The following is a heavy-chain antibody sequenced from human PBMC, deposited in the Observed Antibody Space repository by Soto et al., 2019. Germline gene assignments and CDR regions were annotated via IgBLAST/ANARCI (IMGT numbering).Heavy chain of an antibody. D-gene: IGHD3-16*02. Sequence: EVQLVQSGGGLVQPGGSLRLSCAASGFTFTDYWMHWVRQAPGKGLVCVSRINGDGSGTDYADSVKGRFTISRDNARNTLYLQMNNLRAEDTSVYYCVRGAIPTISSAAGYTYFDPWGQGTLVSVSS. CDR1: GFTFTDYW. J-gene: IGHJ5*02. V-gene: IGHV3-74*01. CDR3: VRGAIPTISSAAGYTYFDP. CDR2: INGDGSGT.